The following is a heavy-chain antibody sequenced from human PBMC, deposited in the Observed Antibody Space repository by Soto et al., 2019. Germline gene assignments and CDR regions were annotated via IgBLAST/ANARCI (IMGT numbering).Heavy chain of an antibody. V-gene: IGHV5-51*01. J-gene: IGHJ6*02. CDR3: ARRIPFGYGMDV. Sequence: GESLKISCKGSGYSFTKYWIGWVRQMPGKGLEWMAIIYPDESDTRYSPSFQGQVTISADKSISTAYLQWSSLRAEDMAVYYCARRIPFGYGMDVWGQGTTVTVSS. CDR1: GYSFTKYW. CDR2: IYPDESDT. D-gene: IGHD2-21*01.